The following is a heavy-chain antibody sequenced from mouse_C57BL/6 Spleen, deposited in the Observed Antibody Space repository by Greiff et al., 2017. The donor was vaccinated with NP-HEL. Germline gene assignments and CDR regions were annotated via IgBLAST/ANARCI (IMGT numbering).Heavy chain of an antibody. D-gene: IGHD1-1*01. J-gene: IGHJ1*03. CDR1: GFSLTSYG. CDR3: AKRVYYYGSSYGGYFDV. V-gene: IGHV2-9*01. CDR2: IWGGGST. Sequence: VMLVESGPGLVAPSQSLSITCTVSGFSLTSYGVDWVRQPPGKGLEWLGVIWGGGSTNYNSALMSRLSISKDNSKSQVFLKMNSLQTDDTAMYYCAKRVYYYGSSYGGYFDVWGTGTTVTVSS.